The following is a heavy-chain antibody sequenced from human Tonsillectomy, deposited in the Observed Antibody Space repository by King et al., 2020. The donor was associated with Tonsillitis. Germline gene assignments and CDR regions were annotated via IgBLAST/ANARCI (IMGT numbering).Heavy chain of an antibody. CDR1: GFTFGDYA. J-gene: IGHJ6*03. CDR2: IRSKSYWGTT. CDR3: TRKQQLGYYYYMDV. V-gene: IGHV3-49*04. D-gene: IGHD6-13*01. Sequence: VQLVESGGGLVQPGRSLRLSCTSSGFTFGDYAMSGVRQAPGKGLEWVGFIRSKSYWGTTEYAVSVKGRFTISRDDSKSIAYLQMNSLKTEDTAVYYCTRKQQLGYYYYMDVWGKGTTVIVSS.